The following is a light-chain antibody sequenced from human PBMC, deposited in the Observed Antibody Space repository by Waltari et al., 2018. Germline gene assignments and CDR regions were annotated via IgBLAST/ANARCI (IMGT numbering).Light chain of an antibody. CDR2: GVS. CDR1: QNIGIY. Sequence: DIQTTQSPSSLSASEGDTVTITCLASQNIGIYLSWYQQTPGKAPKVLIYGVSTLHSGVPSRFSGSGSGTDFTLSISGLQPEDFATYYCHQTHDTPQTFGRGTKVEV. CDR3: HQTHDTPQT. J-gene: IGKJ1*01. V-gene: IGKV1-39*01.